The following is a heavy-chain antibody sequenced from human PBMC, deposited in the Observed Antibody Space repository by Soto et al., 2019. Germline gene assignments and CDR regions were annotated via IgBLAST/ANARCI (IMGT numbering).Heavy chain of an antibody. J-gene: IGHJ4*02. D-gene: IGHD1-26*01. CDR3: ARGVAAGVDY. CDR2: MQPSSGRT. Sequence: ASVKVSCKASGYSFTSLDINWVRQTTGQGLEWMGWMQPSSGRTGYAQKFQGRVTMTRDTSINTAYMELSSLTSDDTAFYYCARGVAAGVDYWGQGTLVTVSS. CDR1: GYSFTSLD. V-gene: IGHV1-8*01.